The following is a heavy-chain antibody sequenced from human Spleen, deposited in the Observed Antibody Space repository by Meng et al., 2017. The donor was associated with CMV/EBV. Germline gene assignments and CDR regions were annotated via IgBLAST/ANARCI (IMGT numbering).Heavy chain of an antibody. Sequence: GESLKISCAASGFTFSSYEMNWVRQASGKGLEWVSYISTSGGTTYYADSVKGRFTISRDNAKNSLYLQMNSLRAEDTAVYYCAGKSCISSTCYRVWWFDPWGQGTLVTVSS. CDR2: ISTSGGTT. V-gene: IGHV3-48*03. CDR3: AGKSCISSTCYRVWWFDP. CDR1: GFTFSSYE. D-gene: IGHD2-2*02. J-gene: IGHJ5*02.